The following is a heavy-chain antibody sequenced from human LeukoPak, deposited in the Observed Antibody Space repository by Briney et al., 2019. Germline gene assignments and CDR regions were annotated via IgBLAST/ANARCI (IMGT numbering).Heavy chain of an antibody. CDR1: GYTFTGYY. V-gene: IGHV1-2*02. J-gene: IGHJ4*02. CDR3: ARVTDYYGSGSYYMNY. CDR2: INPNSGGT. Sequence: GASVKVSSKASGYTFTGYYMHWVRQAPGQGLEWMGWINPNSGGTNYSQKFQGRVTMTRDTSISTAYMELSRLRSDDTAVYYCARVTDYYGSGSYYMNYWGQGTLVTVSS. D-gene: IGHD3-10*01.